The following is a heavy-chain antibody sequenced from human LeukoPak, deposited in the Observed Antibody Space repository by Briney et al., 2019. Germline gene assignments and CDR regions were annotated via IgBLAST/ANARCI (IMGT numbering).Heavy chain of an antibody. CDR3: ARHRTVARGCYEFDY. Sequence: SETLSLTCSVSGGSISSGTYYWGCIPRPQGKGLEWIATIYYSGTTYYNPALRSRVTISVDTSKNQFSLKLTSVTAADTAMYYCARHRTVARGCYEFDYWGQGTLVTVSS. V-gene: IGHV4-39*01. CDR1: GGSISSGTYY. CDR2: IYYSGTT. D-gene: IGHD6-19*01. J-gene: IGHJ4*02.